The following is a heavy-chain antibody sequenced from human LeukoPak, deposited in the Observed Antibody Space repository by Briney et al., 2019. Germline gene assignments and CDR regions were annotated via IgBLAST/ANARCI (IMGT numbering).Heavy chain of an antibody. D-gene: IGHD3-3*01. J-gene: IGHJ4*02. CDR2: IYGDSCT. CDR3: ARGRGLGVVSPYFDY. CDR1: GFSVSNNY. V-gene: IGHV3-53*01. Sequence: GGSLRLSCVVSGFSVSNNYIIWVRQAPGNGLERVSVIYGDSCTSHSASVRGRFTISRDNSKNIVSLQMNNLRAEDTAVYYCARGRGLGVVSPYFDYWGQGTLVTVSS.